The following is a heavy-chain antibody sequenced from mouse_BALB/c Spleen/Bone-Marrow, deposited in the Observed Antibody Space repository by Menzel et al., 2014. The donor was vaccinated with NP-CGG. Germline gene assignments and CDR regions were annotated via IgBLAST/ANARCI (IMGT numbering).Heavy chain of an antibody. CDR1: GFSLTSYS. CDR2: IWAGGST. J-gene: IGHJ4*01. Sequence: VQLVESGPGLVAPSQSLSITCTVSGFSLTSYSVLWVRQPPGKGLEWLGVIWAGGSTNYNSALMSRLSISKDNSKSQVFLKMSSLQTDNTAMFYCARDDDSYAMDYWGQGTSVTASS. V-gene: IGHV2-9*02. CDR3: ARDDDSYAMDY. D-gene: IGHD2-3*01.